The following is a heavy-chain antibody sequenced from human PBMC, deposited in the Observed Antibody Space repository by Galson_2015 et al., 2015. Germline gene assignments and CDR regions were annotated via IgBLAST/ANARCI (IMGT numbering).Heavy chain of an antibody. J-gene: IGHJ4*02. D-gene: IGHD3-10*01. V-gene: IGHV3-21*01. CDR3: ARDLITMVRGGGSKVPLFDY. CDR2: ISSSSSYI. CDR1: GFTFSSYS. Sequence: SLRLSCAASGFTFSSYSMNWVRQAPGKGLEWVSSISSSSSYIYYADSVKGRFTISRDNAKNSLYLQMNSLRAEDTAVYYCARDLITMVRGGGSKVPLFDYWGQGTLVTVSS.